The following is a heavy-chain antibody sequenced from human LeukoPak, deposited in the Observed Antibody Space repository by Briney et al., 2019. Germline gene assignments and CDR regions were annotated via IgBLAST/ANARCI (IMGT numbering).Heavy chain of an antibody. D-gene: IGHD3-10*01. CDR1: GFTFSSYS. CDR2: ISSSSSYI. Sequence: GGSLRLSCAASGFTFSSYSMNWVRQAPGKGLEWVSSISSSSSYIYYADSVKGRFTISRDNAKNSLYLQMNSLRAEDTAVYYCARDEYYYGSGRRPRAFDIWGQGTMVTVSS. V-gene: IGHV3-21*01. CDR3: ARDEYYYGSGRRPRAFDI. J-gene: IGHJ3*02.